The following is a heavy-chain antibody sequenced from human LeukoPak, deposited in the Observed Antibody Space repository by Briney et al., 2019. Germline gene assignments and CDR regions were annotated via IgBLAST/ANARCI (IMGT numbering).Heavy chain of an antibody. V-gene: IGHV4-61*02. Sequence: PSETLSLTCTVSGNSISSGDYYWSWIRQPAGKGLEWIGRIYTSGSTTYNPSLKSRVTISVDTSKNQFSLKLSSVTAADTAVYYCARHKDYYYSYMDVWGKGTTVTISS. CDR2: IYTSGST. CDR3: ARHKDYYYSYMDV. J-gene: IGHJ6*03. CDR1: GNSISSGDYY.